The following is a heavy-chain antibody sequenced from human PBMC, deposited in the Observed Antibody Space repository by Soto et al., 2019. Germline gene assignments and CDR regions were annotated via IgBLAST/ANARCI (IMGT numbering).Heavy chain of an antibody. CDR2: ISQTGANT. V-gene: IGHV3-23*01. D-gene: IGHD1-26*01. Sequence: PGGSLRLSCAASGFTFSSYAMSWVRQAPGKGLEWVAGISQTGANTYYADSVRGRFIISRDNSRNTVSLEMNRLRGEDSALYYCATEGAKTTWNFDFWGQGTKVTVSS. CDR3: ATEGAKTTWNFDF. J-gene: IGHJ4*02. CDR1: GFTFSSYA.